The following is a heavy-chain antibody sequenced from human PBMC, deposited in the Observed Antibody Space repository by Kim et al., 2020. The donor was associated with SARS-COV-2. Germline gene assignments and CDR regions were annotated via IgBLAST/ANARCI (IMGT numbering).Heavy chain of an antibody. V-gene: IGHV1-18*01. CDR2: ISAYNGNT. D-gene: IGHD3-9*01. CDR3: ARGGYDILTGYPNRLYYYYGMDV. J-gene: IGHJ6*02. Sequence: ASVKVSCKASGYTFTSYGISWVRQAPGQGLEWMGWISAYNGNTNYAQKLQGRVTMTTDTSTSTAYMELRSLRSDDTAVYYCARGGYDILTGYPNRLYYYYGMDVWGQGTTVTVSS. CDR1: GYTFTSYG.